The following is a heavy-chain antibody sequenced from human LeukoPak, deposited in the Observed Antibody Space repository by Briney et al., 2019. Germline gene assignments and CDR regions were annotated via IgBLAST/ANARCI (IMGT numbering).Heavy chain of an antibody. Sequence: GRSLRLSCAASGFTFDDYAMFWVRQAPGKGLEWVSGISWDSRNIGYAASVKGRFTISRDNGENSLYLQMKSLRPEDTAFYYCARGTRDSSGFYYYYGMDVWGQGTTVTVSS. CDR2: ISWDSRNI. V-gene: IGHV3-9*01. D-gene: IGHD6-19*01. J-gene: IGHJ6*02. CDR1: GFTFDDYA. CDR3: ARGTRDSSGFYYYYGMDV.